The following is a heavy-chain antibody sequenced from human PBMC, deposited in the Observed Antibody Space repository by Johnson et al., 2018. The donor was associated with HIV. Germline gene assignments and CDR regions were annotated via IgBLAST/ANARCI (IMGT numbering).Heavy chain of an antibody. CDR2: TSYDEIKK. D-gene: IGHD3-10*01. CDR1: GFIFSDYA. CDR3: ARDRFGSGRPNAFDL. V-gene: IGHV3-30*04. J-gene: IGHJ3*01. Sequence: MLLVESGGGVVQPGRSLRLSCAASGFIFSDYAMHWVRLAPGKGLEWVAVTSYDEIKKNYADSVKGRFTISRDNSKNTLYLQMNSLRIEDTAVYYCARDRFGSGRPNAFDLWGQGTMVTVSS.